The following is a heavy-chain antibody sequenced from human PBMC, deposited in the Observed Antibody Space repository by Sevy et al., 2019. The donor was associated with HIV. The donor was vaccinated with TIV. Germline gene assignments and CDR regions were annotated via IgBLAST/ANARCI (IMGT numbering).Heavy chain of an antibody. CDR1: GFTFNRYS. Sequence: QLGGSLRLSCAASGFTFNRYSMHWVRQAPGKGLEWVATISFDATNKHYPDSVKGRFTISRDNFQNSLFLQMDSLTPEDTAVYYCALERLSSDVAEYFQNWGQRTLVTVSS. CDR3: ALERLSSDVAEYFQN. CDR2: ISFDATNK. J-gene: IGHJ1*01. V-gene: IGHV3-30-3*01. D-gene: IGHD1-1*01.